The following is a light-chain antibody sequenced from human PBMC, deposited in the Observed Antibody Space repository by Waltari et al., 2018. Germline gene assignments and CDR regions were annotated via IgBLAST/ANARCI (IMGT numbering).Light chain of an antibody. CDR1: SNLGAGFD. Sequence: SNLGAGFDVHWYQQIPGGAPKLLIYGNINRPSGVPDRFSGSKSGTSAALAITVLQAEVEADYYGQSYDSRLSGYVFGTATTVTVL. J-gene: IGLJ1*01. CDR2: GNI. CDR3: QSYDSRLSGYV. V-gene: IGLV1-40*01.